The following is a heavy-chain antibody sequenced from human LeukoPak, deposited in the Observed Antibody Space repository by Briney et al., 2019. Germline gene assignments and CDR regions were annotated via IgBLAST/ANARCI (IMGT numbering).Heavy chain of an antibody. J-gene: IGHJ4*02. Sequence: GGSLRLSCAASGFTFSTYWMTWVRQAPGKGLEWVASISSDGSGKYYMDSVKGRFTISRDNAKNSLYLQMNSLRAEDTAVYYCARDPYRRFDYWGQGTLVTVSS. CDR3: ARDPYRRFDY. CDR2: ISSDGSGK. CDR1: GFTFSTYW. V-gene: IGHV3-7*01. D-gene: IGHD5-12*01.